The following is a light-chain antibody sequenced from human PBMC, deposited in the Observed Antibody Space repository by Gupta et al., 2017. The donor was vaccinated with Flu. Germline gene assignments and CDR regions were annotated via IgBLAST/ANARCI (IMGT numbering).Light chain of an antibody. Sequence: GDRVTITCQASQDVNKYLNWYQQKPGKAPKLLIYDASNLETGVPSRFSGSGSGTDFTFAISSLQPEDIATYYCQQYDLLPITFGQGTRLEIK. V-gene: IGKV1-33*01. CDR3: QQYDLLPIT. J-gene: IGKJ5*01. CDR2: DAS. CDR1: QDVNKY.